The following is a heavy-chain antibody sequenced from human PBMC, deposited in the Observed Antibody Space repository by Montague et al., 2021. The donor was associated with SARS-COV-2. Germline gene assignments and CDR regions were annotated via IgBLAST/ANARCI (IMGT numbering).Heavy chain of an antibody. CDR1: GDSISTDNW. Sequence: SETLSLTCVVPGDSISTDNWWTWVRLPPGKGLEWVGEIYHTGSTKYKPSLKSRVSMSVDKSWNQFSLRLTSVTAADTAVYYCARGSGCSGGSCYSEWDPHYYYGMDVWGQGTTVTVSS. J-gene: IGHJ6*02. CDR3: ARGSGCSGGSCYSEWDPHYYYGMDV. V-gene: IGHV4-4*02. D-gene: IGHD2-15*01. CDR2: IYHTGST.